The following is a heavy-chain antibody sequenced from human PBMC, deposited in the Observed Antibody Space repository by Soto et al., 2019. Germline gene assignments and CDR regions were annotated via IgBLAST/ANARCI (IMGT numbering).Heavy chain of an antibody. CDR2: IHYNGNT. D-gene: IGHD5-12*01. V-gene: IGHV4-59*01. Sequence: QVQLQVSGPGLVKPSEPLSLTCTVSGDSISAYSWSWVRQHPGKGLEWIGNIHYNGNTKYSPSHKSRVTMSVDTSMNLFALRLISVTAADTAIYCCAREGNLGRWLQPLDFWGQGTLVTVSS. J-gene: IGHJ4*02. CDR1: GDSISAYS. CDR3: AREGNLGRWLQPLDF.